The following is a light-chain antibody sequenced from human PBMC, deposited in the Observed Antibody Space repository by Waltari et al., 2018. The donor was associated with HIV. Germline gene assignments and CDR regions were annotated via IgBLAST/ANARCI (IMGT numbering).Light chain of an antibody. CDR3: AAWDDNLSGWV. Sequence: QSVLTQPPSASGTPGQSVTISCSGSSPNIGSNYVSWYQQPPGTAPKLLIYRNNQRPSGVPDRFSGFKSGTSASLAISGLRSEDEADYYCAAWDDNLSGWVFGGGSKLTIL. CDR1: SPNIGSNY. J-gene: IGLJ3*02. CDR2: RNN. V-gene: IGLV1-47*01.